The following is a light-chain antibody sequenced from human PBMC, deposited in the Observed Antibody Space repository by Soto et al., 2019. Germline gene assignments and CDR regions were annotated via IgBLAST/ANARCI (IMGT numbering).Light chain of an antibody. CDR1: NSNIGKNF. Sequence: QSVLTQPPSVSAAPGQTVTISCSGTNSNIGKNFVSWYRQSPGTAPNLLLYDSDKRPSGIPDRFTGSRIDTSATLVISGLQTGEEADYYCGTWDTSLFVWVFGGGTKLTVL. J-gene: IGLJ3*02. V-gene: IGLV1-51*01. CDR2: DSD. CDR3: GTWDTSLFVWV.